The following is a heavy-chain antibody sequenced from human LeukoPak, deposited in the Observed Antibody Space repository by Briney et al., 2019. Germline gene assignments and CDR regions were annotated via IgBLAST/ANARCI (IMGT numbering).Heavy chain of an antibody. D-gene: IGHD3-10*01. Sequence: GGSLRVSCVVSGITVSNYAINWVRQAPGKGREWVSGISGSAGGTKYADSVKGRFTISRDNSLNTVYLQMNSLRAEDTAVYFCAKRGIVIRGILIIGFHKEAYYFDYWGQEILVTVSS. CDR3: AKRGIVIRGILIIGFHKEAYYFDY. V-gene: IGHV3-23*01. CDR1: GITVSNYA. J-gene: IGHJ4*02. CDR2: ISGSAGGT.